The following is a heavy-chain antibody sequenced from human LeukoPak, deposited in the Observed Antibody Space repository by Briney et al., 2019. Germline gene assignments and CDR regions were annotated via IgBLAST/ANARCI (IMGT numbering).Heavy chain of an antibody. CDR2: MNPNSGNT. J-gene: IGHJ6*02. V-gene: IGHV1-8*01. Sequence: GASVKVSCKASGYTFTSYDINWVRQATGQGLEWMGWMNPNSGNTGYAQKFQGRVTMTRDTSISTAYMELRSLRSEDTAVYYCARGSSWSVRGVIKTKYGMDVWGQGTTVTVSS. CDR1: GYTFTSYD. CDR3: ARGSSWSVRGVIKTKYGMDV. D-gene: IGHD3-10*01.